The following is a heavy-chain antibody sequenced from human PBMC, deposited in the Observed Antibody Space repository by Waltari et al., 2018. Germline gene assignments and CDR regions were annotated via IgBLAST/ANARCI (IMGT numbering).Heavy chain of an antibody. Sequence: EVQLLESGGGLAQPGGSLTLSCAASGLTFSFYAMNWVRQAPGKGLGWVSGMSGSGGSTYYADSVKGRFTISRDNSKNTLYLQMNSLRAEDTAVYYCAKDSPVLMVYAADYWGQGTMVTVSS. V-gene: IGHV3-23*01. D-gene: IGHD2-8*01. CDR1: GLTFSFYA. CDR2: MSGSGGST. J-gene: IGHJ4*02. CDR3: AKDSPVLMVYAADY.